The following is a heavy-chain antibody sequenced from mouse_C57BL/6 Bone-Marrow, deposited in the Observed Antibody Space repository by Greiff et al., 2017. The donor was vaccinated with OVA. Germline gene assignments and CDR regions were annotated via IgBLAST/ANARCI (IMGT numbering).Heavy chain of an antibody. CDR2: IYPRSGNT. Sequence: QVQLQQSGAELARPGASVKLSCKASGYTFTSYGISWVKQRTGQGLEWIGEIYPRSGNTYYNEKFKGKATLTADKSSSTAYMELRSLTSEDSAVDFCARSGGLRRGDYFDYWGQGTTLTVSS. D-gene: IGHD2-2*01. J-gene: IGHJ2*01. V-gene: IGHV1-81*01. CDR3: ARSGGLRRGDYFDY. CDR1: GYTFTSYG.